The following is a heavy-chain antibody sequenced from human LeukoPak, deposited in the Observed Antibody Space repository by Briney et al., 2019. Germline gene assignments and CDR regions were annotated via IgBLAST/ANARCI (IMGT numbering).Heavy chain of an antibody. J-gene: IGHJ4*02. Sequence: GGSLRLSCAASGFTFSSYSMKWVRQAPGKGLEWVSAISSSSSYIYYEDSVKGRFPISRDNSKNSLYLQMNSLRAEDTAVYYCARDFRSELPAAQVSNYWGQGALVTVSS. CDR3: ARDFRSELPAAQVSNY. D-gene: IGHD2-2*01. CDR2: ISSSSSYI. CDR1: GFTFSSYS. V-gene: IGHV3-21*01.